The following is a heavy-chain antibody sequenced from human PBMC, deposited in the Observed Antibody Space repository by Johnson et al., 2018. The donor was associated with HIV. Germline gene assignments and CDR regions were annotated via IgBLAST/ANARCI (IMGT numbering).Heavy chain of an antibody. CDR2: ISWNSGTI. V-gene: IGHV3-9*01. D-gene: IGHD6-6*01. CDR3: ASGAYSSSLTFDI. Sequence: VQLVESGGGLVKPGRSLRLSCAASGFSFDDYGMHWVRQVPGKGLEWVSGISWNSGTIGYGDSVKGRFTISRDNAKNSLYLQMNGLRAEDTALYYCASGAYSSSLTFDIWGQGTMVTVSS. J-gene: IGHJ3*02. CDR1: GFSFDDYG.